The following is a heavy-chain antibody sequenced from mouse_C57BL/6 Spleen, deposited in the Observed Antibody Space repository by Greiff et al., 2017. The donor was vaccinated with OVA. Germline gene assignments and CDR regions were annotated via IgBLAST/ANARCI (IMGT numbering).Heavy chain of an antibody. CDR3: ARRLGGHWYFDD. CDR2: ISRGSSTI. Sequence: EVQLEESGGGLVKPGGSLKLSCAASGFTFSDYGMHWVRQAPEKGLEWVAYISRGSSTIYYADTVKGRSTITRDKAKTTPFLQMSSLRSEDSAMYYCARRLGGHWYFDDWGTGTTVTVSS. V-gene: IGHV5-17*01. J-gene: IGHJ1*03. D-gene: IGHD3-3*01. CDR1: GFTFSDYG.